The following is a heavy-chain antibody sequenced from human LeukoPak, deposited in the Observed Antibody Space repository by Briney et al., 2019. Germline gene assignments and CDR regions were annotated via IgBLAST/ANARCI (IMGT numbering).Heavy chain of an antibody. CDR2: ISPEGTT. V-gene: IGHV3-74*01. CDR3: AKGRLDDGRTGDPQYYFDH. D-gene: IGHD3/OR15-3a*01. J-gene: IGHJ4*02. Sequence: GGSLRLSCAGSGFTLNNYWMYWIRQAPGKGLIWVSRISPEGTTYYADFVRGRFTTSRDSARNTLYLQLRSLRAEDTAVYYCAKGRLDDGRTGDPQYYFDHWRQATLVPVSS. CDR1: GFTLNNYW.